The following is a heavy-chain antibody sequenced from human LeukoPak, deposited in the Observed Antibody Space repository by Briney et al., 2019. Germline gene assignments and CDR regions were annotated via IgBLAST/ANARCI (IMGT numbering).Heavy chain of an antibody. Sequence: GASVKVSCKASGYTFTGYYMHWVRQAPGQGLEWMGWINPNSGGTNYAQKFQGRVTMTRDTSISTAYMELSRQRSDDTAVYYCARDVRTIFGVVQLSHPIGDWGQGTLVTVSS. V-gene: IGHV1-2*02. CDR3: ARDVRTIFGVVQLSHPIGD. J-gene: IGHJ4*02. CDR1: GYTFTGYY. D-gene: IGHD3-3*01. CDR2: INPNSGGT.